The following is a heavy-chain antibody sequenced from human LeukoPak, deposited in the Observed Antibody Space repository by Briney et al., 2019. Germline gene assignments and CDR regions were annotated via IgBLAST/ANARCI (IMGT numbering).Heavy chain of an antibody. CDR3: ARVGADGSGFLFDY. CDR1: GGSFSGYY. V-gene: IGHV4-34*01. J-gene: IGHJ4*02. Sequence: NPSETLSLTCAVYGGSFSGYYWSWIRQPPGKGLEWTGEINHSGSTNYNPSLKSRVTISVDTSKNQFSLKLSSVTAADTAVYYCARVGADGSGFLFDYWGQGTLVTVSS. CDR2: INHSGST. D-gene: IGHD3-10*01.